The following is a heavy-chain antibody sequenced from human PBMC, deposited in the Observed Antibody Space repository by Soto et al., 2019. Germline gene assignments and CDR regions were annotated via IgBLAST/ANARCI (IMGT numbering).Heavy chain of an antibody. CDR3: AKAPTRYDILTDYSDY. J-gene: IGHJ4*02. CDR1: GFTFSGYG. D-gene: IGHD3-9*01. CDR2: ISHDGSDK. Sequence: GGSLRLSCVASGFTFSGYGMHWVRQAPGKGLEWLAVISHDGSDKYYADSVRGRFTISRDNSENTLYLQMNSLRPEDTAVYYCAKAPTRYDILTDYSDYWGQGTLVTVSS. V-gene: IGHV3-30*18.